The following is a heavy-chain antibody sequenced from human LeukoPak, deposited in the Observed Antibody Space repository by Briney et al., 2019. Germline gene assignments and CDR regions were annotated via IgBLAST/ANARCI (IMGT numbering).Heavy chain of an antibody. CDR3: ARDIGHFDY. CDR1: GYTFADYY. D-gene: IGHD1-26*01. Sequence: ASVKVSCKASGYTFADYYMHWGRQAPGQGLEWMGWINPNSGGTNYAQKFQGRVTMTRDTSISTAYMELSRPRSDDTAVYYCARDIGHFDYWGQGTLVTVSS. V-gene: IGHV1-2*02. CDR2: INPNSGGT. J-gene: IGHJ4*02.